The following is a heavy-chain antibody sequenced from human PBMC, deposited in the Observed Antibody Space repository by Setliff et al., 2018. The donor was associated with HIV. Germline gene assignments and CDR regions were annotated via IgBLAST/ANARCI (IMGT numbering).Heavy chain of an antibody. CDR2: ISAYNGNT. D-gene: IGHD2-15*01. CDR3: ARVAGGDIVVVVAATPYYYYMDV. J-gene: IGHJ6*03. V-gene: IGHV1-18*01. CDR1: GYTFTSYG. Sequence: GASVKVSCKASGYTFTSYGISWVRQAPGQGLEWMGWISAYNGNTNYAQKLQGRVTMTTDTSTSTAYMELRSLRSDDTAVYYCARVAGGDIVVVVAATPYYYYMDVWGKGTTVT.